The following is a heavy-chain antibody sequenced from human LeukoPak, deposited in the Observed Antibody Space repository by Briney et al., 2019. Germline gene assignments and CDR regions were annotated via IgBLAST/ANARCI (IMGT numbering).Heavy chain of an antibody. Sequence: PGGSLRLSCAASGFTFTSYTMSWVRQAPGKGLEWVSAISGGGDNTYYADSVKGRFTISRDNSKNTLFLQVSSLRAEDTAVYYCAKGLVYCGGGCQHWGQGTLVTVSS. D-gene: IGHD2-21*02. J-gene: IGHJ4*02. V-gene: IGHV3-23*01. CDR3: AKGLVYCGGGCQH. CDR1: GFTFTSYT. CDR2: ISGGGDNT.